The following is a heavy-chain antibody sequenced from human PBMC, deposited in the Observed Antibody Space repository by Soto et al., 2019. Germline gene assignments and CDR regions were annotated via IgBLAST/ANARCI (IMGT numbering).Heavy chain of an antibody. V-gene: IGHV4-31*01. D-gene: IGHD5-12*01. J-gene: IGHJ4*02. CDR3: ARRDGFTHFDD. CDR2: IYYSGTT. CDR1: GGSITSGDYY. Sequence: QVQLQESGPGLVKPSQTLSLTCAVSGGSITSGDYYWSWIRHHPGKGLEWIGYIYYSGTTFYNPSXKXISPLSIVPVKNHDSLTLNTVTAADTAVYHCARRDGFTHFDDWGQRTLV.